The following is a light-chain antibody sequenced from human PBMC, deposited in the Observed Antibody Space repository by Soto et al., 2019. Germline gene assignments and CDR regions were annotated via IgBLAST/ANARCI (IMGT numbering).Light chain of an antibody. J-gene: IGKJ1*01. CDR3: LRDFSYART. CDR1: QGIGIE. Sequence: AIQMTQSPSSLSASVGDRVTITCRASQGIGIELGWYQLKPGKAPKLVVYGASTLQSGVLQRFSGTGSGRDFTLTISSLHPDDFVTYYCLRDFSYARTAGQRTKEEIK. CDR2: GAS. V-gene: IGKV1-6*02.